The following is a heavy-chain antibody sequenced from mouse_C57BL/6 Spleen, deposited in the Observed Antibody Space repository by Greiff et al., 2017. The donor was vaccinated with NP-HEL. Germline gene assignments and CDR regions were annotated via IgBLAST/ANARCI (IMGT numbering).Heavy chain of an antibody. Sequence: VQLQQSGAELVRPGASVKLSCTASGFNIKDDYMHWVKQRPEQGLEWIGWIDPENGDTEYASKFQGKATITADTSSNTAYLQLSSLTSEDTAVYYCTDWYAMDYWGQGTSVTVSS. CDR3: TDWYAMDY. D-gene: IGHD4-1*01. J-gene: IGHJ4*01. CDR2: IDPENGDT. V-gene: IGHV14-4*01. CDR1: GFNIKDDY.